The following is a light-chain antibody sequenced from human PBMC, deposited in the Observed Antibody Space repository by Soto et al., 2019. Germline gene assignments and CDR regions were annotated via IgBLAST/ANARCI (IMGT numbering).Light chain of an antibody. CDR3: QHRDNWPPGFT. CDR1: QSVGRY. V-gene: IGKV3-11*01. Sequence: EIVLTQSPATLSLSPGERATLSCRASQSVGRYLTWYQQRVGQAPRLLIYAASNRAAGIPARFSGSGSGTDFTLTISSLKPEDFAVYYCQHRDNWPPGFTFGPGTKVDV. J-gene: IGKJ3*01. CDR2: AAS.